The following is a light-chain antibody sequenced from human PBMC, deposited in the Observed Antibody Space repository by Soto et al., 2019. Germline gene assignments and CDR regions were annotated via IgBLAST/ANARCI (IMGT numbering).Light chain of an antibody. V-gene: IGKV2-28*01. CDR2: LGS. Sequence: DIVMTQSPVSLPVTPGEPASITCRSSQSLLHSDGYNYLDWYLQKPGQSPQLLIYLGSNQASGVPDRFSGSGSGTDFTLKISRVEAEDVGVYYCMQALQTPLTFGGGTKVEIK. CDR3: MQALQTPLT. J-gene: IGKJ4*01. CDR1: QSLLHSDGYNY.